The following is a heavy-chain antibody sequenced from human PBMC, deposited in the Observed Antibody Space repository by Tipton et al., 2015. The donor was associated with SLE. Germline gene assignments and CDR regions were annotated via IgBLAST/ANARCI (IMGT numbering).Heavy chain of an antibody. D-gene: IGHD6-19*01. CDR3: VRGEAVTDY. J-gene: IGHJ4*02. Sequence: SLRLSCVASGFTFSSYAMHWVRQAPGKGLEWVAVISYDGSNKYYADSVKGRFTISRDNAKNSLYLQMDTLRADDTAVYYCVRGEAVTDYWGQGTLVTVSS. CDR2: ISYDGSNK. CDR1: GFTFSSYA. V-gene: IGHV3-30-3*01.